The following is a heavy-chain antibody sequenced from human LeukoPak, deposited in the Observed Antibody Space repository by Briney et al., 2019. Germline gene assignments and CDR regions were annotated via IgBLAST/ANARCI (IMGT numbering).Heavy chain of an antibody. D-gene: IGHD1-7*01. V-gene: IGHV3-23*01. CDR1: GFTFSSYA. Sequence: GGSLRLSCAASGFTFSSYAMSWVRQAPGKGLEWVSAISGSGGSTYYADSVKGRFTISRDNSKNTLYLQMNSLRAEDTAVYYCASVSIAGTYFDYWGQGTLVTVSS. CDR3: ASVSIAGTYFDY. J-gene: IGHJ4*02. CDR2: ISGSGGST.